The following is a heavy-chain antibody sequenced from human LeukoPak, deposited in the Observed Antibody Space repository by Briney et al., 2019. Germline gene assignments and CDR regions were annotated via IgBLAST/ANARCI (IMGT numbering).Heavy chain of an antibody. J-gene: IGHJ4*02. D-gene: IGHD6-13*01. CDR3: ASHSSSWYAQLDY. V-gene: IGHV4-59*01. Sequence: SKTLSLTCTVSGGSISSYYWSWIRQPPGKGLEWIGYIYYSGSTNYNPSLKSRVTISVDTSKNQFSLKLSSVTAADTAVYYCASHSSSWYAQLDYWGQGTLVTVSS. CDR2: IYYSGST. CDR1: GGSISSYY.